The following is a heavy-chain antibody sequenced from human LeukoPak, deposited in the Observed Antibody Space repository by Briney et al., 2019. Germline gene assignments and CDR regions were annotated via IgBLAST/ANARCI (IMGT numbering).Heavy chain of an antibody. D-gene: IGHD3-22*01. CDR2: IYHSGST. J-gene: IGHJ4*02. V-gene: IGHV4-59*12. CDR1: GGSISSYY. CDR3: ARSGDSSGYHEIDY. Sequence: SSETLSLTCTVSGGSISSYYWSWIRQPPGKGLEWIGEIYHSGSTNYNPSLKSRVTISVDKSKNQFSLKLSSVTAADTAVYYCARSGDSSGYHEIDYWGQGTLVTVSS.